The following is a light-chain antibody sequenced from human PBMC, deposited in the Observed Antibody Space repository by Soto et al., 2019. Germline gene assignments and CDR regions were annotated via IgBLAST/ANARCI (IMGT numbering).Light chain of an antibody. V-gene: IGLV1-40*01. Sequence: QPVLTQPPSVSGAPGQRVTISFTGSSSNIGAGSDVHWYQQLPGTAPKLLIYGNSNRPSGVPDRFSGSKSGTSASLAITGLQADDEADYYCQSSDSSLSGSVFGTGTKLTVL. CDR3: QSSDSSLSGSV. J-gene: IGLJ1*01. CDR1: SSNIGAGSD. CDR2: GNS.